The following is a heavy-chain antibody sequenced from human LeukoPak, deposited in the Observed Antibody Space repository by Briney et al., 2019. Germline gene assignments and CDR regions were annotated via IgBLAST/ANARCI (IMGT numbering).Heavy chain of an antibody. J-gene: IGHJ4*02. CDR3: AKDRKVGATFLGITDF. CDR2: ISFDGSNK. Sequence: PGRSLRLSCAASGFTFSSYGMHWVRQAPGKGLEWVAVISFDGSNKYYADSVKGRFTISRDNSKNTLYLQMNSLRAEDTAVYYCAKDRKVGATFLGITDFWGQGTLVTVSS. CDR1: GFTFSSYG. D-gene: IGHD1-26*01. V-gene: IGHV3-30*18.